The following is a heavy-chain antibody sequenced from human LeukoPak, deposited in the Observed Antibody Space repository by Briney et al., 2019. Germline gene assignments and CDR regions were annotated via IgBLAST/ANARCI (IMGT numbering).Heavy chain of an antibody. J-gene: IGHJ4*02. CDR2: INPSGGST. CDR3: AREGGEDYDSSGYYLVY. CDR1: GYTFTSYY. Sequence: ASVKVSCKSSGYTFTSYYMHWVRQAPGQGLEWMGIINPSGGSTSYAQKFQGRVTMTRDTSPSTVYMELHSLRSEDTAVYYCAREGGEDYDSSGYYLVYWGQGTLVTVSS. V-gene: IGHV1-46*03. D-gene: IGHD3-22*01.